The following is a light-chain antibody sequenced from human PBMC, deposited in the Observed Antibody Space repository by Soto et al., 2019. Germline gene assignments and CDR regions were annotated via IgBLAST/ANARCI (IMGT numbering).Light chain of an antibody. CDR1: SSDVGGYDL. J-gene: IGLJ2*01. V-gene: IGLV2-8*01. CDR2: EVA. CDR3: SSFGGNNHL. Sequence: QSALTQPPSASGSPGQSVTISCTGTSSDVGGYDLVSWYQHHPGKAPKLILYEVAKRPSGVPARFSGSKSGNTASLTVSGLQADYESDYYCSSFGGNNHLFGGGTKLTVL.